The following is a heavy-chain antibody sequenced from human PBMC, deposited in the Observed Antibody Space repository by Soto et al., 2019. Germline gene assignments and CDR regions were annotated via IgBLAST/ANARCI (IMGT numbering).Heavy chain of an antibody. CDR2: INPSGDT. Sequence: QVQLVQSGAEVKKPGASVKISCKASGDTFTSYYMHWVRQAPGQGLAWMGIINPSGDTSYAQKFQGRVTLTRDSSTSTVYMELCSLRSEDTAVYYCARVYCSGGGCFGIDYWGQSTPVTV. J-gene: IGHJ4*02. CDR1: GDTFTSYY. CDR3: ARVYCSGGGCFGIDY. V-gene: IGHV1-46*01. D-gene: IGHD2-15*01.